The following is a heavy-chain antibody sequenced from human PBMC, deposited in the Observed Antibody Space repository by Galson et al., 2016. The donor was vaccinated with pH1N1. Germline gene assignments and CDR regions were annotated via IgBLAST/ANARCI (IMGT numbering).Heavy chain of an antibody. V-gene: IGHV3-48*03. CDR3: VRDHLWAFDY. J-gene: IGHJ4*02. CDR2: IRGGGTDI. Sequence: CAASGFIFSDYAMNWVRQAPGKGLEWISYIRGGGTDIYYADSVRGRFTISRDDAKNSLYLQMSSLRAEDTALYYCVRDHLWAFDYWGQGVQVTVSS. CDR1: GFIFSDYA. D-gene: IGHD1-26*01.